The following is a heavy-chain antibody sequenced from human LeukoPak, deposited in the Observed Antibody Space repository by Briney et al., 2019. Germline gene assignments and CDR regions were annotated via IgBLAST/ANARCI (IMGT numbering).Heavy chain of an antibody. J-gene: IGHJ4*02. Sequence: GGSLRLSCAASGFTVSSNYMSWVRQAPVKGLEWVSVIYSGGSTYYADSVKGRFTISRDNSKNTLYLQMNSLRAEDTAVYYCARVANYYGSGSYHLDYWGQGTLVTVSS. CDR2: IYSGGST. CDR1: GFTVSSNY. D-gene: IGHD3-10*01. CDR3: ARVANYYGSGSYHLDY. V-gene: IGHV3-53*01.